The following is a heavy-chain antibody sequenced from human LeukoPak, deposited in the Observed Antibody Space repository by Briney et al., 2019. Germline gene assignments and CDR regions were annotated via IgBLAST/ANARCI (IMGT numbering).Heavy chain of an antibody. CDR1: GFSFDDYG. V-gene: IGHV3-74*01. Sequence: PGGSLRLSCAASGFSFDDYGVTWVRQAPGKGLVWVSRINSDGSSTSYADSVKGRFTISRDNAKNTLYLQMNSLRAEDTAVYYCARVRQQLVLGVYYYYYGMDVWGQGTTVTVSS. J-gene: IGHJ6*02. CDR2: INSDGSST. D-gene: IGHD6-13*01. CDR3: ARVRQQLVLGVYYYYYGMDV.